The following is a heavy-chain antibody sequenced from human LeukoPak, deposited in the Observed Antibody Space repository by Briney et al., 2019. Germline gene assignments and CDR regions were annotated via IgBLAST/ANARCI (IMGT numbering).Heavy chain of an antibody. CDR3: TTDPVGILEWLFIP. V-gene: IGHV3-15*01. Sequence: GGSLRLSCAASGFIFSNAWMSWVRQGPGKGLEWVGRIKSKTDGGTTDYAAPVKGRFTISRDDSKNTLYLQMNSLKTEDTAVYYRTTDPVGILEWLFIPWGQGTLVTVSS. D-gene: IGHD3-3*01. CDR2: IKSKTDGGTT. CDR1: GFIFSNAW. J-gene: IGHJ5*02.